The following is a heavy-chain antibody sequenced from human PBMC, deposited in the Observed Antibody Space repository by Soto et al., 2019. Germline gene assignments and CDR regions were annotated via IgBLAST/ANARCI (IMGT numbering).Heavy chain of an antibody. CDR3: ARDLGVGAASDY. CDR2: INAGNGNT. Sequence: QVQLVQSGAEVKKPGASVKVSCKASGYTFTSYAMRWVRQAPGQRLEWMGWINAGNGNTKYSQKFQGRVTITRDTSASTAYMELSSLTSEDPAVYYCARDLGVGAASDYWGQGTLVTVSS. CDR1: GYTFTSYA. D-gene: IGHD1-26*01. J-gene: IGHJ4*02. V-gene: IGHV1-3*01.